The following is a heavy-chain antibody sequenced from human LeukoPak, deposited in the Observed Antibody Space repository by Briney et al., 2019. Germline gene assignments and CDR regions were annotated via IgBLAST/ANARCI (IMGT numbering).Heavy chain of an antibody. J-gene: IGHJ3*02. V-gene: IGHV4-4*07. CDR3: ARDYSEMATIGAFDI. D-gene: IGHD5-24*01. CDR2: IYTSGST. Sequence: SETLSLTCTVSGGSISSYYWSWMRQPAGKGLEWIGRIYTSGSTNYNPSLKSRVTMSVDTSKNQFSLKLSSVTAADTAVYYCARDYSEMATIGAFDIWGQGTMVTVSS. CDR1: GGSISSYY.